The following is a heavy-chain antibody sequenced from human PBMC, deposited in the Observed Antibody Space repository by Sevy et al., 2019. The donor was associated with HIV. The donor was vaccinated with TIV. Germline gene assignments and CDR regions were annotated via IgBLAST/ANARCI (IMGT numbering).Heavy chain of an antibody. CDR1: GFTFSSYS. CDR2: ISSSSSYI. CDR3: ARGSRYYYGSGSSDWFDP. V-gene: IGHV3-21*01. J-gene: IGHJ5*02. D-gene: IGHD3-10*01. Sequence: GGSLRLSCAASGFTFSSYSMNWVRQAPGKGLEWVSSISSSSSYIHYADSVKGRFTISRDNAKNSLYLQMNSLRAEDTGVYYYARGSRYYYGSGSSDWFDPWGQGTLVTVSS.